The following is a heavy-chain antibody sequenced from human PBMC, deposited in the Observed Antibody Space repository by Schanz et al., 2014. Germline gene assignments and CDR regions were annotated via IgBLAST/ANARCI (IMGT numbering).Heavy chain of an antibody. CDR2: INSDGTKR. CDR1: GFTFSAYY. V-gene: IGHV3-33*08. J-gene: IGHJ3*02. Sequence: VQLVESGGGLVQPGGSLRLSCAASGFTFSAYYMDWVRQAPGKGLEWVAFINSDGTKRFYADSVKSRFTISRDNSRNTLYLQMNSLRAEDTAVYYCARDGYSVVVISPTESFDIWGQGTMVTVSP. D-gene: IGHD2-21*01. CDR3: ARDGYSVVVISPTESFDI.